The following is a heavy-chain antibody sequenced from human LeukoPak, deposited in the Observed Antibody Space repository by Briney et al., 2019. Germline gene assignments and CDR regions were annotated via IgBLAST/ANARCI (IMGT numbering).Heavy chain of an antibody. Sequence: SETLSLTCTVSGGSISSSSSYWGWIRQPPGKGLEWIGSILYSGNSYYNPSLKSRVTLSVDTSKNQFSLKLSSVTAADTAVYYCARGSSVYSSSSLDFDYWGQGTLVTVSS. V-gene: IGHV4-39*01. D-gene: IGHD6-6*01. J-gene: IGHJ4*02. CDR3: ARGSSVYSSSSLDFDY. CDR2: ILYSGNS. CDR1: GGSISSSSSY.